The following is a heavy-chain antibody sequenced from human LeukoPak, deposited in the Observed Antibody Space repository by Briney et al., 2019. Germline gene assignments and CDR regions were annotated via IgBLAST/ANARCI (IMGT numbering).Heavy chain of an antibody. V-gene: IGHV1-69*05. D-gene: IGHD3-9*01. J-gene: IGHJ4*02. Sequence: SVKVSCKASGGTFSSYAISWVRQAPGQGLEWMGGIIPIFGTANYAQKFQGRVTITTDESTSTAYMELTRLRSDDTAVYYCARDAAPSYYDILTGSDYWGQGTLVTVSS. CDR1: GGTFSSYA. CDR2: IIPIFGTA. CDR3: ARDAAPSYYDILTGSDY.